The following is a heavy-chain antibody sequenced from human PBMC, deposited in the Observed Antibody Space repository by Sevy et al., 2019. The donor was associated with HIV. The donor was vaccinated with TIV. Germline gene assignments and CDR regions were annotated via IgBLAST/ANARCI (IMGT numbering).Heavy chain of an antibody. J-gene: IGHJ4*02. D-gene: IGHD1-7*01. CDR2: IKQDAGQK. CDR1: GFIFSKYW. V-gene: IGHV3-7*01. Sequence: GGSLRLSCAASGFIFSKYWMGWVRQAPGKGLEWVANIKQDAGQKYYVDSVKGRFTISRDNAKNSLYLQMNSLRAEDTAVYFCARDDGNYYFHYWGQGTLVTVSS. CDR3: ARDDGNYYFHY.